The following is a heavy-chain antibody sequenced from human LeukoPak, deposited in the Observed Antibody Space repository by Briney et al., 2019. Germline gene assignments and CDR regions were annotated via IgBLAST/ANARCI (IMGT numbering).Heavy chain of an antibody. CDR3: ASPYDSSGYAVDY. Sequence: SETLSLTCTVSGGSISSYYWSWIRQPPGKGLEWIGYIYYSGSTNYNPSLKSRVTISVDTSKNQFSLKLSSVTAADTAVYYCASPYDSSGYAVDYWGQGTLVTVSS. CDR2: IYYSGST. V-gene: IGHV4-59*08. D-gene: IGHD3-22*01. J-gene: IGHJ4*02. CDR1: GGSISSYY.